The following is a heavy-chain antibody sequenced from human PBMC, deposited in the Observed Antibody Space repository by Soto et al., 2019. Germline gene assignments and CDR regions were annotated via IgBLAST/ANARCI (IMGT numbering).Heavy chain of an antibody. D-gene: IGHD2-15*01. V-gene: IGHV3-48*03. CDR2: ISSSGSTI. J-gene: IGHJ6*02. Sequence: GGSLRLSCAASGFTFSSYEMNWVRQAPGKGLEWVSYISSSGSTIYYADSVKGRFTISRDNAKNSLYLQMNSLRAEDTAVYYCARDGKGHGMDVWGQGATVTVSS. CDR3: ARDGKGHGMDV. CDR1: GFTFSSYE.